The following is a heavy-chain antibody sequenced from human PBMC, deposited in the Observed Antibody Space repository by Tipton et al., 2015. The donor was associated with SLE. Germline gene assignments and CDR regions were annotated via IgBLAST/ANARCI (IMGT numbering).Heavy chain of an antibody. Sequence: QLVQSGGDLVQPGGSLRLSCEASGFSFSAYAMHWVRQVPGKGPEHVSVISGTGSSKYYADSVKNRFTISRDNSKTMLYLQMGSLRPDDTAVYFCARGADTGSYLGVDAFHIWGQGTSVTVSS. CDR2: ISGTGSSK. CDR1: GFSFSAYA. D-gene: IGHD3-10*01. CDR3: ARGADTGSYLGVDAFHI. J-gene: IGHJ3*02. V-gene: IGHV3-64*07.